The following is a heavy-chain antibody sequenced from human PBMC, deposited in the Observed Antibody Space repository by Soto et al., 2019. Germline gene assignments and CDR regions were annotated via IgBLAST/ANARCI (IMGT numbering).Heavy chain of an antibody. Sequence: QVQLQESGPGLVKPSATLSLTCAVSSGSISSSNWWSWVRQPPGKGLEVIGEIFHSGNTNYNPSLKSRVTISVDKSKNQFSLKLSSVTAADTAVYYCARDRAGSRGLNYWGRGTLVTVSS. CDR2: IFHSGNT. D-gene: IGHD6-19*01. J-gene: IGHJ4*02. CDR1: SGSISSSNW. CDR3: ARDRAGSRGLNY. V-gene: IGHV4-4*02.